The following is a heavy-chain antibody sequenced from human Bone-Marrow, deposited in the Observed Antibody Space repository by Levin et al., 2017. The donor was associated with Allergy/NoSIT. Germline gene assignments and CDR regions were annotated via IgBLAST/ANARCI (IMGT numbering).Heavy chain of an antibody. J-gene: IGHJ4*02. CDR3: AKDNDWGRSSGDY. D-gene: IGHD7-27*01. V-gene: IGHV3-30*18. CDR2: ISYDGSNK. CDR1: GFTFSSYG. Sequence: GGSLRLSCAASGFTFSSYGMHWVRQAPGKGLEWVAVISYDGSNKYYADSVKGRFTISRDNSKNTLYLQMNSLRAEDTAVYYCAKDNDWGRSSGDYWGQGTLVTVSS.